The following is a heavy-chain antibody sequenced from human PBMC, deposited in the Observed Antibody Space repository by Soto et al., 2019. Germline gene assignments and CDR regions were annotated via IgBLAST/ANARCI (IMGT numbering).Heavy chain of an antibody. CDR1: GFTFSDYY. CDR3: ARDTPFVASGFFAP. D-gene: IGHD3-22*01. V-gene: IGHV3-11*01. CDR2: ISDTGAPI. J-gene: IGHJ5*02. Sequence: GGSLRLSCVASGFTFSDYYMAWIRQAPGKGLEWVSHISDTGAPIYYADSVKGRFTISRDNAKKSLYLHMNSLRAEDTAVYYCARDTPFVASGFFAPWGQGTLVTVSS.